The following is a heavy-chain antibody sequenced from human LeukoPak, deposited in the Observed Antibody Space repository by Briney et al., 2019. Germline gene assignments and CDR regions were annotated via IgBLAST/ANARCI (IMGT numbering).Heavy chain of an antibody. Sequence: GGSLRLSCAASGFTFSSYNMNWVRQAPGKGLEWVSSISSSSSYIYYADSVKGRFTISRDNAKNSLYLQMNSLRAEDTAVYYCARVKSSGSYRGGDAFDIWGQGTMVTVSS. J-gene: IGHJ3*02. CDR3: ARVKSSGSYRGGDAFDI. CDR1: GFTFSSYN. D-gene: IGHD3-10*01. CDR2: ISSSSSYI. V-gene: IGHV3-21*01.